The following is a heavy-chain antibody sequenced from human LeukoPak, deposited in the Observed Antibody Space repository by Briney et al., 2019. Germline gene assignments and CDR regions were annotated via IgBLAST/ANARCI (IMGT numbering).Heavy chain of an antibody. Sequence: GESLKISCAASGFTFSSYGMHWVRQAPGKGLEWVAFIRYDGSNKYYADSVKGRFTISRDNSKNTLYLQMNSLRAEDTAVYYCAKSSVGAIADYFDYWGQGTLVTVSS. CDR3: AKSSVGAIADYFDY. CDR2: IRYDGSNK. V-gene: IGHV3-30*02. D-gene: IGHD1-26*01. J-gene: IGHJ4*02. CDR1: GFTFSSYG.